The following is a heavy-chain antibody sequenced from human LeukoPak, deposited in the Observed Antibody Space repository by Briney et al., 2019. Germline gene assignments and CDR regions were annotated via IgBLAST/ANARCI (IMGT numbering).Heavy chain of an antibody. CDR2: ISAYNGNT. CDR1: GYAFTSYG. V-gene: IGHV1-18*01. CDR3: ARGASKHIVGVPTY. Sequence: ASVKVSCKASGYAFTSYGISWVRQAPGQGLEWMGWISAYNGNTNYAQKLQGRVTMTTDTSTSTAYMELRSLRSDDTAVYYCARGASKHIVGVPTYWGQGTLVTVSS. D-gene: IGHD2-21*01. J-gene: IGHJ4*02.